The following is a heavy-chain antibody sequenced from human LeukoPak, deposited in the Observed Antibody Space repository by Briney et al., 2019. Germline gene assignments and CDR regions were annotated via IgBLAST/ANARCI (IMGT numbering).Heavy chain of an antibody. V-gene: IGHV4-30-4*01. D-gene: IGHD5-12*01. Sequence: TLSLTCTVSGDSISSGDSYWSWIRQPPGKGLEWIGYIYYRGSTYYNPSLKSRITMSVDTSKNQFSLNLSSVTAADTAVYYCARDRGGYDSIDYWSQGTLVTVSS. CDR2: IYYRGST. J-gene: IGHJ4*02. CDR3: ARDRGGYDSIDY. CDR1: GDSISSGDSY.